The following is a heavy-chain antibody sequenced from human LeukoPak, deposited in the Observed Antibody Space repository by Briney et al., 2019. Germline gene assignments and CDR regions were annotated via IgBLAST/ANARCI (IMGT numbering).Heavy chain of an antibody. CDR1: GFTFDDSA. V-gene: IGHV3-9*01. J-gene: IGHJ1*01. CDR3: AKAPPYYSDSSGYFQH. CDR2: ISWNSGII. Sequence: PGRSLRLSCAASGFTFDDSAMLWVRQVPGKGLEWVSGISWNSGIIDYADSVKGRFTISRDNAKNSLYLQMNNLRPDDTAFYYCAKAPPYYSDSSGYFQHWGQGTLVTVSS. D-gene: IGHD3-22*01.